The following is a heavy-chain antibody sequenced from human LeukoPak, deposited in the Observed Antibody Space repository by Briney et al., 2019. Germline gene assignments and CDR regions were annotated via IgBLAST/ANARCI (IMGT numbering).Heavy chain of an antibody. CDR2: IYYSGST. CDR3: ARVVGYSSGWYYLAYYYYMDV. Sequence: SETLSLTCTVSGGSISSSSYYWGWIRQPPGKGLEWIGYIYYSGSTNYNPSLKSRVTISVDTSKNQFSLKLSSVTAADTAVYYCARVVGYSSGWYYLAYYYYMDVWGKGTTVTVSS. J-gene: IGHJ6*03. D-gene: IGHD6-19*01. V-gene: IGHV4-61*05. CDR1: GGSISSSSYY.